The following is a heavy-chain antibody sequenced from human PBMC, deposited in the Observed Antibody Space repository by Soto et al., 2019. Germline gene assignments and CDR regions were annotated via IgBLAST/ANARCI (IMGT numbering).Heavy chain of an antibody. J-gene: IGHJ6*02. CDR2: IMPIFRAP. D-gene: IGHD2-15*01. V-gene: IGHV1-69*12. CDR1: GGAFSDYA. Sequence: QVQLVQSGAEVKKPGSSVKVSCKGSGGAFSDYAFSWVRQAPGQGLEWPGGIMPIFRAPDHAQKFQGRVTITADEFTRTAYMEMNSLRSEDTAVYYCASWLKGPDIGNYYYGMDVWGQGTTVTVS. CDR3: ASWLKGPDIGNYYYGMDV.